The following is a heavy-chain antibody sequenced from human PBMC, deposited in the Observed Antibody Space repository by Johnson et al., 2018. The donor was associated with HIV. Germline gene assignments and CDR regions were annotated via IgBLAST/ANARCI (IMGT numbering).Heavy chain of an antibody. CDR3: ASELGIRLDAFDI. D-gene: IGHD7-27*01. CDR1: GFTFDDYG. V-gene: IGHV3-20*04. J-gene: IGHJ3*02. Sequence: VQLVESGGSVVRPGGSLRLSCAASGFTFDDYGMSWVRQAPGKGLEWVSRINSDGSSTSYADSVKGRFTISRDNAKNTLYLQMNSQRAEDTAVYYCASELGIRLDAFDIWGQGTMVTVSS. CDR2: INSDGSST.